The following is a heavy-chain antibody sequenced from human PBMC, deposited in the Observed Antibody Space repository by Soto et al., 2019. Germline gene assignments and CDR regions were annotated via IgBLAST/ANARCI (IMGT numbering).Heavy chain of an antibody. J-gene: IGHJ6*02. V-gene: IGHV3-73*01. CDR1: GFTFSGSA. Sequence: PGGSLRLSCAASGFTFSGSAMHWVRQASGKGLEWVGHIRSKANSYATVYAASVKGRFTISRDDSKNTAYLQMNSLKTEDTAVYYCTTGIVVVIPSGMDVWGQGTTVTVSS. CDR3: TTGIVVVIPSGMDV. CDR2: IRSKANSYAT. D-gene: IGHD3-22*01.